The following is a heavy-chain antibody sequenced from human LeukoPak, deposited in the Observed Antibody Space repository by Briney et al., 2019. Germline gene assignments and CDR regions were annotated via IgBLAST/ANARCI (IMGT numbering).Heavy chain of an antibody. CDR3: AKARLLSVALDYY. D-gene: IGHD3-10*01. V-gene: IGHV3-30*02. Sequence: GGSLRLSCAASGFTFSSYGMHWVRQAPGKGLEWVAFIRYDGSNKYYADSVKGRFTISRDNSKNTLYLQMNSLRAEDTAVYYCAKARLLSVALDYYWGQGTLVTVSS. CDR2: IRYDGSNK. J-gene: IGHJ4*02. CDR1: GFTFSSYG.